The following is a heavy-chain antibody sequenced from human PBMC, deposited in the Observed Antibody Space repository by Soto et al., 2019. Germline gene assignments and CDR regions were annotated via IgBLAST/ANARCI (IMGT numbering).Heavy chain of an antibody. D-gene: IGHD3-10*01. CDR3: PRHSYSDY. J-gene: IGHJ4*02. V-gene: IGHV5-51*01. CDR1: GYTFSSYW. CDR2: IYPGDSDT. Sequence: GESLKISCKGSGYTFSSYWIGWVRQMPVKGLEWMGIIYPGDSDTIYSPSFQVQFTISVDKTISTAYLQWSSLKASDTAIYYCPRHSYSDYWGQGTLVTAPS.